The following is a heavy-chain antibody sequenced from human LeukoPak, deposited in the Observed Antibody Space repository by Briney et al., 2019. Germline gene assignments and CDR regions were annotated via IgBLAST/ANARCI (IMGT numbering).Heavy chain of an antibody. V-gene: IGHV3-30*03. J-gene: IGHJ4*02. CDR2: ISYDGSNK. D-gene: IGHD3-16*01. CDR1: GFTFSSYG. Sequence: PGGSLRLSCAASGFTFSSYGMHWVRQAPGKGLEWVAVISYDGSNKYYADSVRGRFTISRDNSKNMLYLQMNSLRAEDTAVYYCATDPGGFDYWGQGTLVTVSS. CDR3: ATDPGGFDY.